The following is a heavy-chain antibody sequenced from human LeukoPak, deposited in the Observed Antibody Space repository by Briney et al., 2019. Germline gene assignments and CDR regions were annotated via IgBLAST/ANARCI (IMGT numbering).Heavy chain of an antibody. J-gene: IGHJ3*02. D-gene: IGHD4-23*01. CDR1: GGSISSSRDY. V-gene: IGHV4-39*07. Sequence: SETLSLTCTVSGGSISSSRDYWAWIRQPPGKGLEWIANIYYSGSTNYNPSLESRVTISVDTSKNQFSLKLSSVTAADTAVYYCARRGLRWPRSPGTLCAFDIWGQGTMVTVSS. CDR2: IYYSGST. CDR3: ARRGLRWPRSPGTLCAFDI.